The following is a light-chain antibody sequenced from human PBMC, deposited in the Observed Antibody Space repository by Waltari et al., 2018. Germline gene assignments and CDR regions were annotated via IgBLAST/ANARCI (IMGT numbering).Light chain of an antibody. Sequence: DIVITQSPDSLPVSLLESAPPHSKSSPSVLSSSNNKNYLAGYQQKPGQPPKLIVYWASTRESGVPDRLSGSGSGTDFTLTISSLQAEDVAVYYCQQYYSTPPTFGGGTKVEIK. J-gene: IGKJ4*01. V-gene: IGKV4-1*01. CDR1: PSVLSSSNNKNY. CDR3: QQYYSTPPT. CDR2: WAS.